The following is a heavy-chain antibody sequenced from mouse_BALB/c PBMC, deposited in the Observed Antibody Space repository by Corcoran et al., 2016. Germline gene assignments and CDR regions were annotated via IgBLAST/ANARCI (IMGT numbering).Heavy chain of an antibody. Sequence: QVQLQQSGAELMKPGASVKISCKATGYTFSSYWIEWVKQRPGHGLEWIGEILPGSGSTNYNEKFKGKATFTADTSSNTAYMQLRSLTSEDSDVYYCAPWGVYFDYGGQGTTLTVSS. CDR2: ILPGSGST. V-gene: IGHV1-9*01. CDR3: APWGVYFDY. J-gene: IGHJ2*01. CDR1: GYTFSSYW.